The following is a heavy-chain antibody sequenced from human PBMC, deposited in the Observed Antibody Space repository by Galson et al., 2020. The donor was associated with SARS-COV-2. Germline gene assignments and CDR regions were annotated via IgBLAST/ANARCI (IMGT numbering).Heavy chain of an antibody. Sequence: SETLSLTCAVSGYSISSGYYWGWIRQPPGKGLEWIGTICHSGSTYYNPSLKSRVTISVDTSKNQFSLKLSSVTATDTAVYYCARHPSYYGSGTYSDSWGQGALVTVSS. CDR1: GYSISSGYY. CDR3: ARHPSYYGSGTYSDS. D-gene: IGHD3-10*01. J-gene: IGHJ5*01. V-gene: IGHV4-38-2*01. CDR2: ICHSGST.